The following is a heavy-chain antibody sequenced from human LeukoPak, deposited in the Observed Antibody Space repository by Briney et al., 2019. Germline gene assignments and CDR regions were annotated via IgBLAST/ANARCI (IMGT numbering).Heavy chain of an antibody. CDR2: INHSGST. CDR3: ARDGRRITPIV. D-gene: IGHD3-3*01. J-gene: IGHJ4*02. V-gene: IGHV4-34*01. CDR1: GGSFSGYY. Sequence: PSETLSLTCAVYGGSFSGYYWSWIRQPPGKGLEWTGEINHSGSTNYNPSLKSRVTISGDTSKNQFSLKLSSVTAADTALYYCARDGRRITPIVWGQGTLVTVSS.